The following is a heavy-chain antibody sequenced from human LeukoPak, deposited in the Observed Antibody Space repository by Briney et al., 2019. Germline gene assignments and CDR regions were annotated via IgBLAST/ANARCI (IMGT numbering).Heavy chain of an antibody. V-gene: IGHV3-30*14. J-gene: IGHJ4*02. D-gene: IGHD4-17*01. CDR1: GFTFSNYV. Sequence: PGGSLRLSCASSGFTFSNYVLYWVRQAPGKGREWVAGMSHDGSNIYYADPVKGRFTVSRDNPKNTLYLQMNSLRVEDTAVYSCARESFGDYYFDYWGQGTLVTVSS. CDR3: ARESFGDYYFDY. CDR2: MSHDGSNI.